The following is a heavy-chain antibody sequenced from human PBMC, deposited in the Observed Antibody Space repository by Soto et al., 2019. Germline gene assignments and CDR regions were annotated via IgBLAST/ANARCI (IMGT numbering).Heavy chain of an antibody. D-gene: IGHD3-9*01. J-gene: IGHJ5*02. V-gene: IGHV4-34*01. CDR2: INHSGST. CDR3: ARQYDSVFNWFGP. Sequence: SETLSLTCAVYGGSFSDYYWSWIRQPPGKGLEWIGEINHSGSTNYNPSLKSRCTISVYTSKNQFSLKLSSVTAADTAVYYCARQYDSVFNWFGPWGQGTLVSVSS. CDR1: GGSFSDYY.